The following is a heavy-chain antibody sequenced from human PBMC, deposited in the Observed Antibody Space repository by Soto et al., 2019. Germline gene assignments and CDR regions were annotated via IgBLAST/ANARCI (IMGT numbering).Heavy chain of an antibody. V-gene: IGHV4-31*03. J-gene: IGHJ4*02. CDR2: IYYSGST. Sequence: QVQLQESGPGLVKPSQTLSLTCTVSGGSISSDNYYWSWIRQHPGKGLEWIGYIYYSGSTYYNPSLKSRVTISVDTSKNQFSRKLSSVTAADTAVYYCARKATVTTCFDYWGQGTLVTVSS. CDR3: ARKATVTTCFDY. D-gene: IGHD4-17*01. CDR1: GGSISSDNYY.